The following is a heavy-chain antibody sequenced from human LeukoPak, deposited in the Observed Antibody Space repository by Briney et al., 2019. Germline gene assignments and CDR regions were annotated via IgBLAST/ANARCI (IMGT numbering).Heavy chain of an antibody. CDR3: ARGLPAHGYYYDSSGFNWFDP. V-gene: IGHV1-69*04. J-gene: IGHJ5*02. D-gene: IGHD3-22*01. CDR1: GGTFSSYA. CDR2: IIPILGIA. Sequence: SVKVSCKASGGTFSSYAISWVRQAPGQGLEWMGRIIPILGIANYAQKFQGRVTITADKSTSTAYMELSSLRSEDTAVYYCARGLPAHGYYYDSSGFNWFDPWGQGTLVTVSS.